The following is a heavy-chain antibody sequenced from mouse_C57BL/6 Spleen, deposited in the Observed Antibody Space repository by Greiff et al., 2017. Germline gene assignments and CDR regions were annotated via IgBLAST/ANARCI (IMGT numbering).Heavy chain of an antibody. CDR1: GYAFSSSW. Sequence: VQLQQSGPELVKPGASVKISCKASGYAFSSSWMNWVKQRPGKGLEWIGRIYPGDGDTNYNGKFKGKATLTADKASSTAYMQLSSLTSEDSAVYFCARGDGNYGTYYFDYWGQGTTLTVSS. J-gene: IGHJ2*01. CDR3: ARGDGNYGTYYFDY. D-gene: IGHD2-1*01. CDR2: IYPGDGDT. V-gene: IGHV1-82*01.